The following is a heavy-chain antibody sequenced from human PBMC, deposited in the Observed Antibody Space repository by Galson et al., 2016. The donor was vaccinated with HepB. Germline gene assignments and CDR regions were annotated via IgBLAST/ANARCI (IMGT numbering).Heavy chain of an antibody. Sequence: SLRLSCAGSGFTFSSYSMTWARQAPGKGLEWVSSISSSSSYIYYADSVKGRFTISRDNAKMYLQMNSLRAEDTAVYYCARDWGNAFDIWGQGTMVTVSS. CDR3: ARDWGNAFDI. D-gene: IGHD3-16*01. V-gene: IGHV3-21*01. CDR2: ISSSSSYI. J-gene: IGHJ3*02. CDR1: GFTFSSYS.